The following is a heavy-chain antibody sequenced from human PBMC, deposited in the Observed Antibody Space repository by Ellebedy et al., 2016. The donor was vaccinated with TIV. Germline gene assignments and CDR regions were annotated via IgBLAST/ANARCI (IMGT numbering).Heavy chain of an antibody. J-gene: IGHJ3*01. Sequence: GESLKISCEASGFRFSDYYMTWIRQAPGKGLEWLSFISPGGTIYYADSVKGRFTISRDNTRKSLSLQMNSLRVEDTAVYYCASTTLVPVAMGAFDLWGRGTKVTVFS. CDR1: GFRFSDYY. CDR3: ASTTLVPVAMGAFDL. D-gene: IGHD2-2*01. CDR2: ISPGGTI. V-gene: IGHV3-11*01.